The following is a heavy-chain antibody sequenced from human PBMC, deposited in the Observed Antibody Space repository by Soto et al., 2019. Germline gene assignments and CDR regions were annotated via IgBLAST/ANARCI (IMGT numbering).Heavy chain of an antibody. CDR1: GGSVSSRNW. Sequence: QVQLQESGPGLVKPSETLSLTCAVSGGSVSSRNWWSWVRQPPGKGLEWVGQISQSGTANYNPSLRTRVTLAVDKSKTQFSLILRSVTSADTAVYFCAGHGGGFFDYWGQGILVTVPS. V-gene: IGHV4-4*02. D-gene: IGHD2-21*01. J-gene: IGHJ4*02. CDR3: AGHGGGFFDY. CDR2: ISQSGTA.